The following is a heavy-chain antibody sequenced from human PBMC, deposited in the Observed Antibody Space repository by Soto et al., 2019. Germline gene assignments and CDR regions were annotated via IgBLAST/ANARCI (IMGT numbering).Heavy chain of an antibody. CDR3: ARVGMITYGGVSSYYFDY. CDR1: GGSISSYY. CDR2: IYYSGST. Sequence: SETLSLTCTVSGGSISSYYWSWIRQPPRKGLEWIGYIYYSGSTNYNPSLKSRVTISVDTSKNQFSLKLSSVTAADTAVYYCARVGMITYGGVSSYYFDYWGQGTLVTVSS. D-gene: IGHD3-16*01. J-gene: IGHJ4*02. V-gene: IGHV4-59*01.